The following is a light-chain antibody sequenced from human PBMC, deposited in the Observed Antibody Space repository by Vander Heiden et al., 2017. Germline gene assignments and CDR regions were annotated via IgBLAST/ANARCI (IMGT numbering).Light chain of an antibody. J-gene: IGLJ2*01. CDR3: AAWDDSLSVV. V-gene: IGLV1-47*01. Sequence: QSVLTQPPSASGTPGQRVPISCSGSSSNVGSNSVYWYQHLPGTAPKLLIYRDFQRPSGVPDRFSASKSGTSASLAISGLRSEDEAHYYWAAWDDSLSVVFGGGTKLTV. CDR1: SSNVGSNS. CDR2: RDF.